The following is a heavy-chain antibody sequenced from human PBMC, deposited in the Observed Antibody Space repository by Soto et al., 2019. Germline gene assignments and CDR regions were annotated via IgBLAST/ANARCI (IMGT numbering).Heavy chain of an antibody. CDR2: TTGSGGNT. J-gene: IGHJ4*02. CDR1: VFTFSDFG. Sequence: GGSLRLACSASVFTFSDFGMSWVRHSPGKGLEWVSVTTGSGGNTYYPDSVKGRFTMYRDNSKNTLYLQMSSLRAEDTAVYYCTKIEGQRFSAWSFDDWGQ. CDR3: TKIEGQRFSAWSFDD. V-gene: IGHV3-23*01. D-gene: IGHD3-9*01.